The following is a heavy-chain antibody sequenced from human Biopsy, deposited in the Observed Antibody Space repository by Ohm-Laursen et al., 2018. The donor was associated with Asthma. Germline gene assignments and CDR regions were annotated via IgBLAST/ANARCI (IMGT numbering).Heavy chain of an antibody. V-gene: IGHV1-3*04. CDR3: ARTYYDFLTGQVKDVFGV. CDR1: GYNFISFA. Sequence: VKVSCKASGYNFISFAIHWVRQAPGQRLEWMGWVNTGNGDTKYSQKFQGRVTITRDTSASTAYMELRSLRSEDTATYYCARTYYDFLTGQVKDVFGVWGQGTMVTVPS. CDR2: VNTGNGDT. D-gene: IGHD3-9*01. J-gene: IGHJ3*01.